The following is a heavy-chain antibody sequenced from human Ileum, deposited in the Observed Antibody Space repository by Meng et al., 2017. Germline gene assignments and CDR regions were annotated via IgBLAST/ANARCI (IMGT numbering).Heavy chain of an antibody. D-gene: IGHD3-22*01. CDR3: ASTPVLDSSGYFYPYFDH. CDR1: GFTFTSYE. V-gene: IGHV3-48*03. J-gene: IGHJ4*01. Sequence: GESLKISCAASGFTFTSYEMNWVRQAPGKGLEWISHISNSGDTVYYADSVKGRFTISRDNADNSLFLQMNSLRAEDTAVYYCASTPVLDSSGYFYPYFDHWGHGAQVTVSS. CDR2: ISNSGDTV.